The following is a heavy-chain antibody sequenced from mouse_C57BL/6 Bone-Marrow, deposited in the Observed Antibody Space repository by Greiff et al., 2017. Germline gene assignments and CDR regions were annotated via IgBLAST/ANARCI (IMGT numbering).Heavy chain of an antibody. D-gene: IGHD2-1*01. J-gene: IGHJ4*01. CDR2: INPSNGGT. V-gene: IGHV1-53*01. CDR1: GYTFTSYW. CDR3: GRSGNYDAMDY. Sequence: QVQLQQPGTELVKPGASVKLSCKASGYTFTSYWMPWVKQRPGQGLEWIGNINPSNGGTNYNEKFKSKATLTVDKSSSTDYMQLSSLTSEDSAVYCCGRSGNYDAMDYWGQGTSVTVSS.